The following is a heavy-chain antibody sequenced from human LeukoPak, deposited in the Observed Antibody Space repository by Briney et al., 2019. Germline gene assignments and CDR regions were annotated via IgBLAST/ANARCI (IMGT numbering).Heavy chain of an antibody. Sequence: ASVKVSCKASGYTFTGYYMHWVRQAPGQGLEWMGWINPNSGGTNYAQKFQGWVTMTRDTSISTAYMELSRLRSDDTAVYYCARGPLGYCSGGSCPFDYWGQGTLVTVSS. V-gene: IGHV1-2*04. CDR1: GYTFTGYY. J-gene: IGHJ4*02. CDR2: INPNSGGT. CDR3: ARGPLGYCSGGSCPFDY. D-gene: IGHD2-15*01.